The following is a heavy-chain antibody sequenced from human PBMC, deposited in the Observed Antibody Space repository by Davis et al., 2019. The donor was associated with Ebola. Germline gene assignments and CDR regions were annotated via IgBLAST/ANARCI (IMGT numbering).Heavy chain of an antibody. CDR1: GYSFTSYW. D-gene: IGHD1-26*01. Sequence: GESLKTPCKGSGYSFTSYWIGRVRQMPGKGLEWMGIIYPGDSDTRYSPSFQGQVTISADKSISTAYLQWSSLKASDTAMYYCAGHSLQWELGPLDYWGQGTLVTVSS. CDR3: AGHSLQWELGPLDY. CDR2: IYPGDSDT. J-gene: IGHJ4*02. V-gene: IGHV5-51*01.